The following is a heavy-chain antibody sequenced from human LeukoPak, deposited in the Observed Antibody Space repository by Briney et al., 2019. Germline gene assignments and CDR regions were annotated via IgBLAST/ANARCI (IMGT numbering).Heavy chain of an antibody. Sequence: SETLSLTCTVSGGSMGTYSWCWIRQPPGKGLEWIGFKAYSGGTNYNPSLKSRVTISVDTSKGQISLNLKSVTAADTAVYYCVRVGGEWLPDLWGQGTLVTVSS. CDR1: GGSMGTYS. V-gene: IGHV4-59*01. CDR2: KAYSGGT. D-gene: IGHD3-3*01. CDR3: VRVGGEWLPDL. J-gene: IGHJ5*02.